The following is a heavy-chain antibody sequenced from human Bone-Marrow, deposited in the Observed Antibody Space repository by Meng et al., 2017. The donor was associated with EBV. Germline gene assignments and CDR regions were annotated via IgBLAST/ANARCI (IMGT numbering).Heavy chain of an antibody. V-gene: IGHV1-18*01. J-gene: IGHJ5*02. D-gene: IGHD6-13*01. CDR1: GYTFTSYG. Sequence: QVQLVPSGAEVXXXXXPXKVXXXASGYTFTSYGISWVRQAPGQELEWMGWISPYNGNTNYAQKLQGRVTMTTDTSTSTAYMELRSLRSDDTAVYYCARGQQLVLVDWFDHWGQGTLVTVSS. CDR3: ARGQQLVLVDWFDH. CDR2: ISPYNGNT.